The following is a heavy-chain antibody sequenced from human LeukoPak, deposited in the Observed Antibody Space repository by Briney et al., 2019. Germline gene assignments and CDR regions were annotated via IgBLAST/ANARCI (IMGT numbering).Heavy chain of an antibody. D-gene: IGHD6-19*01. CDR3: ARAYSSGWTPANYYYYYGMDV. V-gene: IGHV1-69*04. Sequence: SSVKVSCKASGGTFSSYAISWVRQAPGQGLEWMGRIIPIFGIANYAQKFQGRVTITADKSTSTAYMELSSLRSEDTAVYYCARAYSSGWTPANYYYYYGMDVWGQGTTVTVPS. CDR1: GGTFSSYA. J-gene: IGHJ6*02. CDR2: IIPIFGIA.